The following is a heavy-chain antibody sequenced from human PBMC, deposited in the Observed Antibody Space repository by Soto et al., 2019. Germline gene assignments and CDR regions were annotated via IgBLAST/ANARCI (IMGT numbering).Heavy chain of an antibody. V-gene: IGHV4-59*08. D-gene: IGHD3-22*01. CDR3: ARGGGNYYESSAPQSTLDY. Sequence: SETLSLTCTVSGGSMSSYYWSWIRQTPGKGLEWIGYVYYSGSTKYNPSLKSRVTISVDVSKNQFSLKLTSVTAADTAVYYCARGGGNYYESSAPQSTLDYWGQGTLVTVS. CDR2: VYYSGST. J-gene: IGHJ4*02. CDR1: GGSMSSYY.